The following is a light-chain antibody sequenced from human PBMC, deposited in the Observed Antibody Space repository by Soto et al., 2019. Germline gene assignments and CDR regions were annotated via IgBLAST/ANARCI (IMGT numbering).Light chain of an antibody. V-gene: IGLV3-1*01. CDR3: QAGDSSVV. CDR2: QDN. J-gene: IGLJ3*02. CDR1: KLGDKY. Sequence: SYELTQPPSVSVSPGQTASITCSGDKLGDKYACWYQQKPGQSPVLVIYQDNKRPSGIPERFSGSNSGNTATLTISGTQAIDEADYYCQAGDSSVVFGGGTKVTVL.